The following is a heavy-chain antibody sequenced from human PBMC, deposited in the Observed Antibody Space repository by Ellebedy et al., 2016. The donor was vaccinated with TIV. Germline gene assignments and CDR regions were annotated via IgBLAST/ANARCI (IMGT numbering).Heavy chain of an antibody. CDR1: GFTFSTYI. Sequence: GESLKISCEASGFTFSTYIMNWVRQAPGKGLEWVSSISGSSAYIYYTDSMKGRLTISRDKAKNSLFLQMNSLGDDDTAVYFCARVLWGLNGCYEHTFDLWGHGTRVTVSS. J-gene: IGHJ6*02. V-gene: IGHV3-21*01. D-gene: IGHD2-2*01. CDR3: ARVLWGLNGCYEHTFDL. CDR2: ISGSSAYI.